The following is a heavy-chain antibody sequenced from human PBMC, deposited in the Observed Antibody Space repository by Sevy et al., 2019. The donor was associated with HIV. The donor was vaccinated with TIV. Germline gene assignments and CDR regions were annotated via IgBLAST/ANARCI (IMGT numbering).Heavy chain of an antibody. D-gene: IGHD2-21*02. CDR2: ISYDGNYK. Sequence: GGSLRLSCAASGFSFSNYDMHWVRQAPGKGLEWVAVISYDGNYKNYADSVKVRFIISRDDFKNTLYLQMSSLRPEDTAVYFCARLFSCGGDCYYLDYWGQGSLVTVSS. CDR3: ARLFSCGGDCYYLDY. V-gene: IGHV3-30-3*01. J-gene: IGHJ4*02. CDR1: GFSFSNYD.